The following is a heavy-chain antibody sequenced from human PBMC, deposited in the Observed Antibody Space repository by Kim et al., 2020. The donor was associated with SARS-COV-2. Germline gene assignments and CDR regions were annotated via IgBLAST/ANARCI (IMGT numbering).Heavy chain of an antibody. J-gene: IGHJ3*01. CDR3: ARVPILRIAAREKGEDAFDL. CDR1: GGSISSGGYY. D-gene: IGHD6-6*01. V-gene: IGHV4-31*03. CDR2: IYYSGST. Sequence: SETLSLTCTVSGGSISSGGYYWSWIRQHPGKGLEWIGYIYYSGSTYYNPSLKSRVTISVDTSKNQFSLKLSSVTAADTAVYYCARVPILRIAAREKGEDAFDLWGQGTMVTVSS.